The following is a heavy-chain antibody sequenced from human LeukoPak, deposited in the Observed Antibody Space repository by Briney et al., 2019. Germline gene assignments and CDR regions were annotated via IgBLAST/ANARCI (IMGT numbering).Heavy chain of an antibody. Sequence: KPSETLSLTCTVSGGSISSSSYYWGWIRQPPGKGLEWIGSIYYSGSTYYNPSLKSRVTISVDTSKNQFSLKLSSVTAADTAVYYCARYSSSQGWFDPWGQGTLVTVSS. CDR1: GGSISSSSYY. V-gene: IGHV4-39*01. CDR3: ARYSSSQGWFDP. CDR2: IYYSGST. D-gene: IGHD2-2*01. J-gene: IGHJ5*02.